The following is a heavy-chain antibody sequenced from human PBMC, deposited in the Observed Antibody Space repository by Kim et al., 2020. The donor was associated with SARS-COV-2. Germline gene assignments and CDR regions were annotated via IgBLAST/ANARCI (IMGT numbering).Heavy chain of an antibody. J-gene: IGHJ4*02. Sequence: GGSLRLSCAASGFTFDDYAMHWVRQAPGKGLEWVSGISWNSGSIGYADSVKGRFTISRDNAKNSLYLQMNSLRAEDTALYYCAKAPSKWELLSWVWFDYWGQGTLVTVSS. CDR1: GFTFDDYA. CDR2: ISWNSGSI. CDR3: AKAPSKWELLSWVWFDY. V-gene: IGHV3-9*01. D-gene: IGHD1-26*01.